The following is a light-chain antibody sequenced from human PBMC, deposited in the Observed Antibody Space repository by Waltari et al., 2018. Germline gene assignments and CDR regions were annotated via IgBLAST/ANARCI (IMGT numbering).Light chain of an antibody. J-gene: IGKJ2*03. CDR2: AAS. CDR3: QASYTTPYS. V-gene: IGKV1-39*01. Sequence: DLQMTQSPSSLSASWGARVTISCRASKNIRSYLSWYQQKPGIAPKLVIYAASTLQSGVPSRFSGSGSGTNFTLTITSLQAEDFATYFCQASYTTPYSFGQGTKVEIK. CDR1: KNIRSY.